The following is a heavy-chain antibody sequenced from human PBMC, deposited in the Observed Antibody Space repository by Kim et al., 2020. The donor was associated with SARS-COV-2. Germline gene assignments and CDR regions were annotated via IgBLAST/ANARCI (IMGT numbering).Heavy chain of an antibody. CDR2: FNSDDIT. D-gene: IGHD3-10*01. J-gene: IGHJ1*01. CDR1: GFAFSSYG. Sequence: GGSLSLSCAASGFAFSSYGLTWVRQAPGKGLEWVWSFNSDDITYYADSVKGRFTISGDTSKNLLYLQMNSLRAADTAVYYCADYTGPGSVLTYWGQGT. V-gene: IGHV3-23*01. CDR3: ADYTGPGSVLTY.